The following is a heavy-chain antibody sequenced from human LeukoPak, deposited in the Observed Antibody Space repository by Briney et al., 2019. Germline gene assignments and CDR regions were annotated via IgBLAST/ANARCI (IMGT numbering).Heavy chain of an antibody. D-gene: IGHD5-18*01. CDR3: ARRKDTAMVGFDY. CDR2: INPNSGGT. J-gene: IGHJ4*02. CDR1: GYTFTGYY. Sequence: APVKVSCKASGYTFTGYYMHWVRQAPVQGLEWMGWINPNSGGTNYAQKFQGRVTMTRDTSISTAYMELSRLRSDDTAVYYCARRKDTAMVGFDYWGQGTLVTVSS. V-gene: IGHV1-2*02.